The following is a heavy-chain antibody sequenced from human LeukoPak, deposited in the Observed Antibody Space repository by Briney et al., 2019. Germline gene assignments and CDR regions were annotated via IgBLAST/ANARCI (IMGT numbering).Heavy chain of an antibody. CDR2: INPSGGST. J-gene: IGHJ4*02. D-gene: IGHD2-21*02. Sequence: ASVKVSCKASGYTFTSYYMHWVRQAPGQGLEWMGIINPSGGSTSYAQKFQGRVTMTRDTSTSTVYMELSSLRSEDTAVYYCARDLYVNIVVVTAIGYWGQGTLVTVSS. CDR3: ARDLYVNIVVVTAIGY. V-gene: IGHV1-46*01. CDR1: GYTFTSYY.